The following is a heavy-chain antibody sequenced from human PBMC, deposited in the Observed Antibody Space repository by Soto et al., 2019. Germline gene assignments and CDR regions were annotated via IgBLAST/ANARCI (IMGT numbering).Heavy chain of an antibody. V-gene: IGHV1-18*04. D-gene: IGHD3-22*01. Sequence: QVQLVQSGAEVKKPGASVKVSCKASGFTFTNYAVTWVRQAPGQGLEWVWWIRLSNGFTLYGQNFEGRHNVTADTQTSTSDLELLDLRSDCTAIYYCARGQNHFDITGDWFDLWGQGTQVVVSS. J-gene: IGHJ5*02. CDR3: ARGQNHFDITGDWFDL. CDR1: GFTFTNYA. CDR2: IRLSNGFT.